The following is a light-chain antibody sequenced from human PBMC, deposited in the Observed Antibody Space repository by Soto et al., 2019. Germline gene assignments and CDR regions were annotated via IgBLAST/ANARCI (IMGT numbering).Light chain of an antibody. Sequence: DLVMTHSPDSLAVSLGETATIDCKSSQSVLHSSNNKNYLAWFQQKSGQPPKLLIFWASTRESGVPDRFSGSGSETDFTLTISSLQAEDVAVYYCQQYYTTPQAFGQGTKVDIK. CDR3: QQYYTTPQA. CDR2: WAS. V-gene: IGKV4-1*01. J-gene: IGKJ1*01. CDR1: QSVLHSSNNKNY.